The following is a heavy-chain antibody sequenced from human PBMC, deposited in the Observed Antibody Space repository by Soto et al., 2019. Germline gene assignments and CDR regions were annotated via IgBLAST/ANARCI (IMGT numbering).Heavy chain of an antibody. J-gene: IGHJ4*02. D-gene: IGHD3-22*01. CDR1: GGSISSGGYY. Sequence: PSETLSLTCTVSGGSISSGGYYWSWIRQHPGKGLEWIGYIYYSGSTYYNPSLKSRVTISVDTSKNQFSLKLSSVTAADTAVYYCAREPSDSSGYYYFDYWGQGTLVTVSS. CDR3: AREPSDSSGYYYFDY. CDR2: IYYSGST. V-gene: IGHV4-31*03.